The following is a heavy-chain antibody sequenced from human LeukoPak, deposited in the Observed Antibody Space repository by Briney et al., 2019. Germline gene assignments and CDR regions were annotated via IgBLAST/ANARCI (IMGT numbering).Heavy chain of an antibody. CDR1: GYTFTSYG. J-gene: IGHJ5*02. Sequence: GASVKVSCKASGYTFTSYGISWVRQAPGQGLEWMGWINPNSGGTNYAQRFQGRVTMTRDTSTSTAFMELSRLRFDDTAVYYCARGLVVVPAGLFDPWGQGTLVTVSS. V-gene: IGHV1-2*02. CDR2: INPNSGGT. CDR3: ARGLVVVPAGLFDP. D-gene: IGHD2-2*01.